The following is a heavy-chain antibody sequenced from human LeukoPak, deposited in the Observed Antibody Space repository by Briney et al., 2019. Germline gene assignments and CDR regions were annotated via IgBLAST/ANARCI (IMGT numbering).Heavy chain of an antibody. CDR3: ARGGGLDV. J-gene: IGHJ6*02. V-gene: IGHV3-7*03. Sequence: GGSLRLSCAASGFTFDDYAMHWARQAPRKGLEWVASINHNGNVNYYVDSVKGRFTISRDNAKNSLYLQMSNLRAEDTAVYFCARGGGLDVWGQGATVTVSS. D-gene: IGHD3-16*01. CDR2: INHNGNVN. CDR1: GFTFDDYA.